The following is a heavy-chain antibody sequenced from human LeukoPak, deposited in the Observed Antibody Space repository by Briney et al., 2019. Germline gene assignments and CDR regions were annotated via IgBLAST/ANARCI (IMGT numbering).Heavy chain of an antibody. J-gene: IGHJ4*02. V-gene: IGHV3-30*18. CDR2: ISYDGSNK. CDR3: AKAVSSGGGFDY. Sequence: GGSLRLSCAASGFTFSNYGLHWVRQAPGKGLEWVALISYDGSNKFYADSVKGRFTISRDNAKNSLYLQMNSLRAEDMALYYCAKAVSSGGGFDYWGQGTLVTVSS. D-gene: IGHD5-12*01. CDR1: GFTFSNYG.